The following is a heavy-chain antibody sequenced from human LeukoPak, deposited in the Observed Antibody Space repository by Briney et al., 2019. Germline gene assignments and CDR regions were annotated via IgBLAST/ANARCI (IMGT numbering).Heavy chain of an antibody. Sequence: QSGGSLRLSCAASGFTFSSYSMNWVRQAPGKGLEWVSYISSSSSTIYYADSVKGRFTISRDNAKNSLYLQMNSLRDEDTAVYYCARGFGIADIVVVPAAIPSDKDYYGMDVWGQGTTVTVSS. J-gene: IGHJ6*02. CDR3: ARGFGIADIVVVPAAIPSDKDYYGMDV. CDR2: ISSSSSTI. CDR1: GFTFSSYS. D-gene: IGHD2-2*02. V-gene: IGHV3-48*02.